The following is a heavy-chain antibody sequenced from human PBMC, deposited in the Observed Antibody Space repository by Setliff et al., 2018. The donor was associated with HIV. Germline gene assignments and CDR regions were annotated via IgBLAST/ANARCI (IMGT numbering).Heavy chain of an antibody. V-gene: IGHV1-18*01. Sequence: ASVKVSCKASGYTFSSYGINWVRQAPGQGLEWMGWISAYNGNTDYAQKLQGRVTIIRDTSASTAYMDLGSLRSEDTAVYYCARQRGSGTYYYSYYYMDVWGKGTTVTVSS. CDR2: ISAYNGNT. D-gene: IGHD1-26*01. J-gene: IGHJ6*03. CDR3: ARQRGSGTYYYSYYYMDV. CDR1: GYTFSSYG.